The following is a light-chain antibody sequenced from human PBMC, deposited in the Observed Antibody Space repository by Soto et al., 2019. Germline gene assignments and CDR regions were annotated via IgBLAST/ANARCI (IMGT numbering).Light chain of an antibody. CDR1: SSDVGGYNY. V-gene: IGLV2-11*01. J-gene: IGLJ3*02. CDR2: DVT. Sequence: QSVLTQPRSVSGSPGQSVTISCTGTSSDVGGYNYVSWYQQYPGKAPKLMIFDVTKRPSGVPDRFSGSKSGSTASLTISGLQAEDEADYCCCSYAGSYTWVFGGGTQLTVL. CDR3: CSYAGSYTWV.